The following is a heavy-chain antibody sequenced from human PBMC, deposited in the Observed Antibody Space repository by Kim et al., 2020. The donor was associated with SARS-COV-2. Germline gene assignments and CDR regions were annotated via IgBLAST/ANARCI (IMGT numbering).Heavy chain of an antibody. J-gene: IGHJ4*02. CDR3: ARDGGHSSGYYDSEGFDY. CDR1: GFTFSSYA. V-gene: IGHV3-64*01. CDR2: ISSNGGST. D-gene: IGHD3-22*01. Sequence: GGSLRLSCAASGFTFSSYAMHWVRQAPGKGLEYVSAISSNGGSTYYANSVKGRFTISRDNSKNTLYLQMGSLRAEDMAVYYCARDGGHSSGYYDSEGFDYWGQGTLVTVSS.